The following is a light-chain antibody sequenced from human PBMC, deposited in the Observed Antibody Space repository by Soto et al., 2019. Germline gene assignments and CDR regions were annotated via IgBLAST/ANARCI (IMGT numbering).Light chain of an antibody. V-gene: IGKV3-11*01. CDR3: QQRTNWPPKYT. CDR2: DAS. J-gene: IGKJ2*01. Sequence: DIVLTQSPATLSLSPGERATLSCRASQSVTSYLAWYQQKPGQAPRLLIYDASNRATGIPDRFSGSGYGTDFTLTISSLEPEDFAVYYCQQRTNWPPKYTFGQGTKLEIK. CDR1: QSVTSY.